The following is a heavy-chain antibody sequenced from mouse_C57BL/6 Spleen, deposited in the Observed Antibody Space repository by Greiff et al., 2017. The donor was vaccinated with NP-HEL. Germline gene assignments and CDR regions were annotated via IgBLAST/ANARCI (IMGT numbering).Heavy chain of an antibody. CDR3: ARRTVVATRYFDV. CDR2: IYPGSGNT. CDR1: GYTFTDYY. V-gene: IGHV1-76*01. J-gene: IGHJ1*03. Sequence: QVQLKQSGAELVRPGASVKLSCKASGYTFTDYYINWVKQRPGQGLEWIARIYPGSGNTYYNEKFKGKATLTAEKSSSTAYMQLSSLTSEDSAVYFCARRTVVATRYFDVWGTGTTVTVSS. D-gene: IGHD1-1*01.